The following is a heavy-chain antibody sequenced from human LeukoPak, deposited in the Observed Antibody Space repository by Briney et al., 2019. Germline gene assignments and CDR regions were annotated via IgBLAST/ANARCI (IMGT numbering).Heavy chain of an antibody. CDR1: GGSISSYY. V-gene: IGHV4-59*01. D-gene: IGHD5-18*01. J-gene: IGHJ4*02. Sequence: SETLSLTCTVSGGSISSYYWSWIRQPPGKGLAWIGYIHYSGSTNYSPSLKSRVTISVDTSKNQLSLKLSSVTAADTAVYYCARGRGYSYESFDYWGQGTLVTVSS. CDR2: IHYSGST. CDR3: ARGRGYSYESFDY.